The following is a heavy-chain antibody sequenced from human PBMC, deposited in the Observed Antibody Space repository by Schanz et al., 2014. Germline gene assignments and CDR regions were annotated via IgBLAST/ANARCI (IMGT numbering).Heavy chain of an antibody. Sequence: EVPLVESGGCLVQPGGSLRLSCAASGFTVSSNYMSWVRQAPGKGLEWVSVIYGGGITYYADSVKGRFTISRDSSRNTLYLQMNSLRAEDTAVYYCASLYDREYFDYWGQGTLVTVSS. CDR1: GFTVSSNY. CDR3: ASLYDREYFDY. D-gene: IGHD2-8*01. J-gene: IGHJ4*02. CDR2: IYGGGIT. V-gene: IGHV3-66*01.